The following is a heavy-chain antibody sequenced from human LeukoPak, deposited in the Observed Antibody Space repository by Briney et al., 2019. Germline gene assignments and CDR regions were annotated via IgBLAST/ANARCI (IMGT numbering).Heavy chain of an antibody. Sequence: PGGSLRLSCAASGFSVSSDYMSWVRQAPGKGLEWVSVIYSDGNTYYADSVKGRFTISGDNPKNTLYLQMNSLRVEDTAVYYCARSVSPIRFDFWGQGTLVIVSS. V-gene: IGHV3-53*01. CDR1: GFSVSSDY. J-gene: IGHJ4*02. D-gene: IGHD2-8*01. CDR3: ARSVSPIRFDF. CDR2: IYSDGNT.